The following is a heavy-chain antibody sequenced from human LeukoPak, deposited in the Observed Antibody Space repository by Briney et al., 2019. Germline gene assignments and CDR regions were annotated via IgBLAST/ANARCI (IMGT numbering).Heavy chain of an antibody. J-gene: IGHJ4*02. CDR2: ISGYNGNT. D-gene: IGHD2-2*01. CDR1: GYRFTSYG. V-gene: IGHV1-18*01. CDR3: AREYCSTTRCYMADY. Sequence: ASVKVSCKASGYRFTSYGVSWVRQAPGQGLEWMGWISGYNGNTNYAQKLQGRVTMTTDTSTSTAYMELRSLRSDDTAVYYCAREYCSTTRCYMADYWGQGTLVTVSS.